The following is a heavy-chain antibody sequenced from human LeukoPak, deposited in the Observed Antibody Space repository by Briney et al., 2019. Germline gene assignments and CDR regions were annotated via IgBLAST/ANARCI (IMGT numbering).Heavy chain of an antibody. CDR1: GFTFDDYA. Sequence: PGRSLRLSCAASGFTFDDYAMHWVRQAPGKGLEWVSGISWNSGSIGYADSVKGRFTISRDNAKNSLYLQMNSLRAEDTALYYCAKDLVAAAGTTGFDPWGQGTLVTVSS. V-gene: IGHV3-9*01. J-gene: IGHJ5*02. CDR2: ISWNSGSI. CDR3: AKDLVAAAGTTGFDP. D-gene: IGHD6-13*01.